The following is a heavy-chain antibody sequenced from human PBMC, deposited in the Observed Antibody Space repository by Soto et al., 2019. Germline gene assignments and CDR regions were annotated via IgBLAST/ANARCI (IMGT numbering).Heavy chain of an antibody. J-gene: IGHJ5*02. Sequence: QVQLQESGPGLVKPSQTLSLTCTVSGGSISSGGYYWSWIRQHPGKGLEWIGYIYYSGSTYYNPSLKSGVTISVDTSKNEFSLKLSSVTAADTAVYYCAYYVSGKGWFDPWGQGTLVTVSS. CDR3: AYYVSGKGWFDP. CDR2: IYYSGST. D-gene: IGHD3-10*01. V-gene: IGHV4-31*03. CDR1: GGSISSGGYY.